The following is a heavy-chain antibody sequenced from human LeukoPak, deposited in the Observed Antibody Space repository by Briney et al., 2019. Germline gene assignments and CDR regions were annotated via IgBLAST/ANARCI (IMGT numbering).Heavy chain of an antibody. CDR2: ISIGGSTT. J-gene: IGHJ6*02. D-gene: IGHD4-17*01. CDR1: GFTFSSDE. Sequence: GGSLRLSCLASGFTFSSDEMYWVRQAPGKGLEWVSYISIGGSTTYYADSVKGRFTISRDDAKNSLYLQMNSLRAEDTATYYCAKDGTTETTNYFYAMDGWGQGTTVTVSS. V-gene: IGHV3-48*03. CDR3: AKDGTTETTNYFYAMDG.